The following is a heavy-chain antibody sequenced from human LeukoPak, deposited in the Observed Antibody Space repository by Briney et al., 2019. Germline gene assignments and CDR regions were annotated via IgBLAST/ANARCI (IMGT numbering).Heavy chain of an antibody. CDR1: GFTFDVYG. J-gene: IGHJ6*03. V-gene: IGHV3-20*04. Sequence: SGGSLRLSCAASGFTFDVYGMSWVRQAPGKGLEWVSGINWNGGSTGYADSVKGRFTISRDNAKNSLYLQMNSLRAEDTALYYCARVGTGDYYYYMDVRGKGTTVTVSS. CDR3: ARVGTGDYYYYMDV. CDR2: INWNGGST. D-gene: IGHD6-13*01.